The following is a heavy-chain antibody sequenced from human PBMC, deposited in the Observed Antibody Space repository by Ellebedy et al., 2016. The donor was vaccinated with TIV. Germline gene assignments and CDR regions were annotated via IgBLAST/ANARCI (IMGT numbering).Heavy chain of an antibody. D-gene: IGHD2-2*01. J-gene: IGHJ4*02. Sequence: ESLKISCTVSGGSISSYYWSWIRQPAGKGLEWIAYMYHDGGTNYNASLRSRVTISLESSKRQFSLRLSSVTAADTAVYYCARRQRTFFDQWGQGILVTVSS. CDR1: GGSISSYY. V-gene: IGHV4-59*08. CDR3: ARRQRTFFDQ. CDR2: MYHDGGT.